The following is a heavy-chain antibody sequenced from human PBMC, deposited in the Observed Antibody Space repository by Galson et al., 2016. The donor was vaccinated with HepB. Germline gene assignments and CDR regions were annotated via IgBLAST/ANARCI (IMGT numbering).Heavy chain of an antibody. CDR1: GFTFSKYW. CDR2: IKQDGSEK. CDR3: ARRFGDYEQNLDEFFQY. D-gene: IGHD4-17*01. V-gene: IGHV3-7*01. Sequence: SLRLSCAVSGFTFSKYWMTWVRQAPGKGLEWVANIKQDGSEKLYVDSVKGRFTISRDNANKSLYLQMNSLRVEDPAIYYCARRFGDYEQNLDEFFQYWGQGTVVTVSP. J-gene: IGHJ1*01.